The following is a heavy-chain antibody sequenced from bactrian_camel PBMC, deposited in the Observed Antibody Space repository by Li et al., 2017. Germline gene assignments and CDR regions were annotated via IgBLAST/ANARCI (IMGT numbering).Heavy chain of an antibody. CDR2: LDSVGSI. Sequence: HVQLVESGGGSKQAGDSLRLSCTVLGYMHIPYCVGWYRQSPGKEREGLAVLDSVGSINYADSVKGRLTISKDNAKNTLFLQMNSLKPEDTAMYYCAAEAGPCLAAAQGPVGYKFRGQGTQVTVS. J-gene: IGHJ4*01. D-gene: IGHD5*01. CDR3: AAEAGPCLAAAQGPVGYKF. V-gene: IGHV3S53*01. CDR1: GYMHIPYC.